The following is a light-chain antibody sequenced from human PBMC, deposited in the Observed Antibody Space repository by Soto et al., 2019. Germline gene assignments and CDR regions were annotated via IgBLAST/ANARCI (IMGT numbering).Light chain of an antibody. CDR3: HQYGGSPFT. CDR2: RPV. V-gene: IGKV3-20*01. Sequence: EIVLTQSPGTLSLFPGERATLSCRPTERVSSNFLAWYQQNVVQPPRLLIYRPVTRATGVPDRFSGSGSGTEFILNISRLEPEDSAVYYCHQYGGSPFTFGQGTVLEIK. CDR1: ERVSSNF. J-gene: IGKJ2*01.